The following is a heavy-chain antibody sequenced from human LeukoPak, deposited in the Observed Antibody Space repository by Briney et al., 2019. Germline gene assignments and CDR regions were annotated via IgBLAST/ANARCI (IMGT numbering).Heavy chain of an antibody. CDR1: GFTFSDYY. V-gene: IGHV3-11*01. CDR3: ARAVVRGVFPAGDWFDP. CDR2: ISSSGSTI. D-gene: IGHD3-10*01. J-gene: IGHJ5*02. Sequence: GGSLRLSCAASGFTFSDYYMSWIRQAPGKGLEWVSYISSSGSTIYYADSVKGRFTISRDNAKNSLYLQMNSLRAEDTAVYYCARAVVRGVFPAGDWFDPWGQGTLVTVSS.